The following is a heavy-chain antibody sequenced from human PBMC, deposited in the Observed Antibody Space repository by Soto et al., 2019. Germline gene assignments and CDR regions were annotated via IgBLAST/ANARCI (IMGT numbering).Heavy chain of an antibody. J-gene: IGHJ4*02. V-gene: IGHV1-3*04. CDR2: IHTGSGNT. CDR3: ERTLYGGDSPYDF. Sequence: QVQLVQSGAEVKKPGASVRISCKSSGYTFSAYPIHWVRQAPGQGLEWMGRIHTGSGNTQYSQKNEGRVTITRDKSATTAFMELSSMSSEDTAVYYCERTLYGGDSPYDFWGQGTLVTVSS. CDR1: GYTFSAYP. D-gene: IGHD2-21*02.